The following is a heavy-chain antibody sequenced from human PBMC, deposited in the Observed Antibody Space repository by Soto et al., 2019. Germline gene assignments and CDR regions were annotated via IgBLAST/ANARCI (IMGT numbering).Heavy chain of an antibody. J-gene: IGHJ4*02. CDR2: IYHSGST. Sequence: SEALSLTCAVSGGSISSSNWWSWVRQPPGKGLEWIGEIYHSGSTNYNPSLKSRVAISVDKSKNQFSLKLRSVTAADTAVYYCARAPVTTSIDYWGQGTLVTVSS. CDR1: GGSISSSNW. D-gene: IGHD4-17*01. V-gene: IGHV4-4*02. CDR3: ARAPVTTSIDY.